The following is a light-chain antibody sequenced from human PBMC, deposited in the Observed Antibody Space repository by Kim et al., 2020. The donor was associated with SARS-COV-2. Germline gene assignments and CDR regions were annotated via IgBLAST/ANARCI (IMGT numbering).Light chain of an antibody. V-gene: IGLV3-19*01. J-gene: IGLJ2*01. Sequence: SSELTQDPAVSVALGQTVRITCQGDSLRPYHVTWYQQKPGQAPLLVVYGRNNRPSEIPDRFSGSSSENTASLTITGAQAEDEADYYCNSWDTANKCVVFGGGTQLTVL. CDR1: SLRPYH. CDR2: GRN. CDR3: NSWDTANKCVV.